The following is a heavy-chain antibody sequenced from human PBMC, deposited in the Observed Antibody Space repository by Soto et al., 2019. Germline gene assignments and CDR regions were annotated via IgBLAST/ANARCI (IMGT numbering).Heavy chain of an antibody. V-gene: IGHV3-23*01. J-gene: IGHJ4*02. D-gene: IGHD1-26*01. CDR2: ISGSGGST. Sequence: PGGSLGLSCAASGFTFSSYAMSWVRQAPGKGLEWVSAISGSGGSTYYADSVKGRFTISRDNSKNTLYLQMNSLRAEDTAVYYCAKDLAGVGANTGVFDHRGQGSLGTVSS. CDR1: GFTFSSYA. CDR3: AKDLAGVGANTGVFDH.